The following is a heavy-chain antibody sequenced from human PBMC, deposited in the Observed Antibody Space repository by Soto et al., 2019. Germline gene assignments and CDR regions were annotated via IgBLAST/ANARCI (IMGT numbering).Heavy chain of an antibody. D-gene: IGHD4-4*01. CDR3: ARAQDYSNCLDY. CDR2: IYYSVST. CDR1: VRALSSGGYY. J-gene: IGHJ4*02. Sequence: PRSCPLSVRALSSGGYYWSGIRQHPGKGLEWIGYIYYSVSTYYNPSLKRLVTISVDTSKNHLSLRLSSVTAPDTALYYCARAQDYSNCLDYWGKGTMVTVSS. V-gene: IGHV4-31*01.